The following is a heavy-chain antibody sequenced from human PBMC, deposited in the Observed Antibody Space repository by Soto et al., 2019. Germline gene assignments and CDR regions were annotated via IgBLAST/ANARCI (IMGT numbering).Heavy chain of an antibody. V-gene: IGHV4-31*03. D-gene: IGHD3-22*01. CDR2: IYYSGST. CDR1: GGSISSGGYY. CDR3: ARDQGEYYDSSGLIFDI. Sequence: PSETLSLTCTVSGGSISSGGYYWSWIRQHPGKGLEWIGSIYYSGSTYYNPSLKSRVTISVDTSKNQFSLKLSSVTAADTAVYYCARDQGEYYDSSGLIFDIWGQGTMVTVSS. J-gene: IGHJ3*02.